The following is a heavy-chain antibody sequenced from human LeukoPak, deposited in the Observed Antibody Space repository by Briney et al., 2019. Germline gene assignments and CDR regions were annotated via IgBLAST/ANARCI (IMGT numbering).Heavy chain of an antibody. CDR2: ITGGGGST. CDR1: GVTFNNYA. Sequence: GGSLRLSCAASGVTFNNYAMIWVRQAPGKGLEWVSGITGGGGSTYYADSVKGRFTISRDDSKNTLFLQMNSLRAEDTAIYYCATSLSHFDYWGQGTLVTVSS. V-gene: IGHV3-23*01. CDR3: ATSLSHFDY. J-gene: IGHJ4*02.